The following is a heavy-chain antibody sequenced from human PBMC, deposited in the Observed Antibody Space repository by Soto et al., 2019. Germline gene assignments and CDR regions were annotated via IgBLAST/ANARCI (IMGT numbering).Heavy chain of an antibody. D-gene: IGHD5-12*01. CDR3: ARDLVATFWVAYYYGMDV. CDR2: IWYDGSNK. CDR1: GFTFSSYG. J-gene: IGHJ6*02. V-gene: IGHV3-33*01. Sequence: VQLVESGGGVVQPGRSLRLSCAASGFTFSSYGMHWVRQAPGKGLEWVAVIWYDGSNKYYADSVKGRFTISRDNSKNTLYLQMNSLRAEDTAVYYCARDLVATFWVAYYYGMDVWGQGTTVTVSS.